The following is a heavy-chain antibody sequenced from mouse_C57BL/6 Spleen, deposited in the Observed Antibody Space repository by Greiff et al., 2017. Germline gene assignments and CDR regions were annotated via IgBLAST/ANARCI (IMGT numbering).Heavy chain of an antibody. CDR3: ARSEATALDV. J-gene: IGHJ1*03. V-gene: IGHV1-7*01. CDR2: INPSSGYT. D-gene: IGHD1-2*01. Sequence: LVESGAELAKPGASVKLSCKASGYTFTSYWMHWVKQRPGQGLEWIGYINPSSGYTKYNQKFKDKATLTADKSSSTAYMQLSSLTYEDAAVYYCARSEATALDVWGTGTTVTVSS. CDR1: GYTFTSYW.